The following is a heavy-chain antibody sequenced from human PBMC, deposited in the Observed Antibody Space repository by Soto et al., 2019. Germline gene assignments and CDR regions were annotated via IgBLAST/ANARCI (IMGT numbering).Heavy chain of an antibody. Sequence: GGSQRLLRADSGFIFSTYVMSWVRQAPGKGLEWVSGISVSGANKYYADAVKGRFAISRDNSKNTVYLQMNNLRAEDTAVYYCADGGEWSFNFVYWGQGTQVTVSS. CDR3: ADGGEWSFNFVY. CDR2: ISVSGANK. J-gene: IGHJ4*02. D-gene: IGHD3-3*01. V-gene: IGHV3-23*01. CDR1: GFIFSTYV.